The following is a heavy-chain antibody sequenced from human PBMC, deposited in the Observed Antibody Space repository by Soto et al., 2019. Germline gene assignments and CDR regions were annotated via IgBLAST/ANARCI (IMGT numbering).Heavy chain of an antibody. CDR3: ARVVRWYFDL. CDR1: GFTVSSNY. CDR2: IYSGGST. J-gene: IGHJ2*01. D-gene: IGHD2-8*01. V-gene: IGHV3-53*04. Sequence: EVQLVESGGGLVQPGGSLRLSCAASGFTVSSNYMSWVRQAPGKGLEWVSVIYSGGSTYYADSVKGRFTISRHNSKNTLYLQMTSLRAEDTAVYYCARVVRWYFDLWGRGTLVTVSS.